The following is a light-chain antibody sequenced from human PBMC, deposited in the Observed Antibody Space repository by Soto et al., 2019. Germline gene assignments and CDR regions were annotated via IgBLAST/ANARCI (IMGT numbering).Light chain of an antibody. CDR3: QQYNNWPQT. J-gene: IGKJ1*01. Sequence: EIVMTKSPATLSVSTGERATLSCRASQSVSSNLAWYQQKPGQAPRLLIYGASTRATGIPARFSGSGSGTEFTLTISSLQSEDFAVYYCQQYNNWPQTFGQGTKVDIK. CDR1: QSVSSN. CDR2: GAS. V-gene: IGKV3-15*01.